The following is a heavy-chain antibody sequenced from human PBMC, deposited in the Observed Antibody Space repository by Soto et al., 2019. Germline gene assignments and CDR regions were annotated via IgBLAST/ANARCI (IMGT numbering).Heavy chain of an antibody. V-gene: IGHV4-39*02. CDR1: GVSIHNSHSF. D-gene: IGHD5-18*01. J-gene: IGHJ4*02. CDR2: INHSGST. CDR3: ARLDTAMPTTDY. Sequence: SETLSLTCTVSGVSIHNSHSFWAWIRQPPGKGLEWIWEINHSGSTNYNPSLKSRVTISLDTSKNHFSLKLSSVNAADTAVYDCARLDTAMPTTDYWGQGTLVTVSS.